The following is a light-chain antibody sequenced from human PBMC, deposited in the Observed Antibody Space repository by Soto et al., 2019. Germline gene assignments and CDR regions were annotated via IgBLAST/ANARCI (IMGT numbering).Light chain of an antibody. V-gene: IGKV1-39*01. J-gene: IGKJ4*01. CDR2: DAS. CDR3: QQSDRAPIT. Sequence: DLQMTQSPSSLSASVGDRVTITCRASQSIRYLNWYQQIPGKAPKLLISDASILQSGVPSRFSGSGSGTEFSLTINTLQREDFATYYCQQSDRAPITFGGGTKVEIK. CDR1: QSIRY.